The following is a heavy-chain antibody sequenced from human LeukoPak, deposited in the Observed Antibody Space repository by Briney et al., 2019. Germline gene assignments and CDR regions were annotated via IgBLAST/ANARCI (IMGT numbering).Heavy chain of an antibody. D-gene: IGHD3-16*02. CDR3: ARAGPGLSSVGELSL. J-gene: IGHJ4*02. Sequence: ASVKVSCKASGYTFTSYGISWVRQAPGQGLEWMGWISAYNGNTNYAQKLQGRVTMTTDTSTSTAYMELRSLRSDDTAAYYCARAGPGLSSVGELSLWGQGTLVTVSS. CDR1: GYTFTSYG. V-gene: IGHV1-18*01. CDR2: ISAYNGNT.